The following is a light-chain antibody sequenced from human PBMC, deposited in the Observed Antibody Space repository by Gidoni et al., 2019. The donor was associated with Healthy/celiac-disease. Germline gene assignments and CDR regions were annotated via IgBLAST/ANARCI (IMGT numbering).Light chain of an antibody. J-gene: IGKJ2*01. CDR3: QQYGSFPYT. V-gene: IGKV3D-20*01. CDR2: DAS. Sequence: EIVLTQSPATLSLSPGERATLSCGASQSGSSSYLAWYQQKPGLAPRLLIYDASSRATGIPDRFSGSGSGTDFTLTISRLEPEDFAVYYCQQYGSFPYTFGQETKLEIK. CDR1: QSGSSSY.